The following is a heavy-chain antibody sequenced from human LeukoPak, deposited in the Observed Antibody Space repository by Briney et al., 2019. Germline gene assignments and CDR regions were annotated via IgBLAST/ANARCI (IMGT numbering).Heavy chain of an antibody. CDR2: ISYDGSNK. CDR1: GFTFSSYA. Sequence: GRSLRLSCAASGFTFSSYAMHWVRQAPGKGLEWVAVISYDGSNKYYADSVKGRFTISRDNSKNTLYLQMNSLRAEDTAVYYCAKGYSYGQSEIDYWGQGTLVTVSS. CDR3: AKGYSYGQSEIDY. D-gene: IGHD5-18*01. J-gene: IGHJ4*02. V-gene: IGHV3-30*04.